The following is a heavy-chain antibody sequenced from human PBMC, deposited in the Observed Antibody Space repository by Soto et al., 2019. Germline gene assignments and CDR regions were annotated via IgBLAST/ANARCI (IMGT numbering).Heavy chain of an antibody. CDR2: IYWDDDK. CDR1: GFSLSTSGVG. D-gene: IGHD6-13*01. Sequence: QITLKESGPTLVKPTQTLTLTCTFSGFSLSTSGVGVGWIRQPPGKALEWLALIYWDDDKRYSPSLKSRLTITTDTSKNQVVLTMTNMDPVDTATYYCAHGGIAAAGSQAFDIWGQGTMVTVSS. J-gene: IGHJ3*02. V-gene: IGHV2-5*02. CDR3: AHGGIAAAGSQAFDI.